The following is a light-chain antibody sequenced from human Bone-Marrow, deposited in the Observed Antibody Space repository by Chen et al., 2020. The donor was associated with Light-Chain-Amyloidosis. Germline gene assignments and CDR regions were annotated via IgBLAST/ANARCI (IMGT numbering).Light chain of an antibody. Sequence: NFMLTQPHSVSESPGKTVIISCTRSSGSIATNYVQWYQQRPGSSPTTVIYEDDQRPSGVPDRFSGSIDRSSNSASLTSSGLKTKDEADYYCQSYQGSSQGVFGGGTKLTVL. J-gene: IGLJ3*02. CDR1: SGSIATNY. CDR3: QSYQGSSQGV. CDR2: EDD. V-gene: IGLV6-57*01.